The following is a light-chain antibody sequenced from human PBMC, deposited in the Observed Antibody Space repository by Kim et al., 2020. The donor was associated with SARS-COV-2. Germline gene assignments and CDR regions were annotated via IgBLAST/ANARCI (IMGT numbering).Light chain of an antibody. Sequence: DIQMTQSPSTLSASVGDRVTITCRASQSISSWLAWYQQKPGKAPKLLIYKASSLESGVPSRFSGSGSGTEFTLTISSLQPDDFATYYCQQYNSSPWKLGKGTKVDIK. J-gene: IGKJ1*01. CDR3: QQYNSSPWK. V-gene: IGKV1-5*03. CDR2: KAS. CDR1: QSISSW.